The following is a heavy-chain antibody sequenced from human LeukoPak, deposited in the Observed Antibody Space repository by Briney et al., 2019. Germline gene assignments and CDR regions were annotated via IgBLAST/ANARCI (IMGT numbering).Heavy chain of an antibody. CDR3: ARNGRVRRVVKDLFEY. Sequence: VASVKVSCKASGYTFTSYGITWVPQAPGQGLEWMGRVSPYNGNTYYSQRFQDRVTITKDTSTGTAYMDLRNLRTDDTAMYYCARNGRVRRVVKDLFEYWGQGTLVAVSS. J-gene: IGHJ4*02. CDR1: GYTFTSYG. D-gene: IGHD3-10*01. CDR2: VSPYNGNT. V-gene: IGHV1-18*01.